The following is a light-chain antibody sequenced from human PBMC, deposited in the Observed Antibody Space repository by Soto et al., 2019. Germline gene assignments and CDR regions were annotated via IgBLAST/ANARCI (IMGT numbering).Light chain of an antibody. CDR2: VNSDGSH. CDR3: QTWGAGVV. V-gene: IGLV4-69*01. CDR1: SGHSSYA. J-gene: IGLJ2*01. Sequence: QLVLTQSPSASASLGASVKLTCTLSSGHSSYAIAWHQQQPEKGPRYLMKVNSDGSHIKGDGITDRFSGSSSGAERYLTISSLQSEDEADYYCQTWGAGVVFGGGTKVTVL.